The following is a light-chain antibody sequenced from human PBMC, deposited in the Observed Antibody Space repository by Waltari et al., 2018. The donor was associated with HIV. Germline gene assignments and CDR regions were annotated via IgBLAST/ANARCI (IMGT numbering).Light chain of an antibody. V-gene: IGKV3-15*01. CDR2: GAS. CDR3: QQYNNWPPWT. J-gene: IGKJ1*01. CDR1: QSVSSK. Sequence: EIVMTQSPGTLSVSPGETATLSCRASQSVSSKLAWYQQKPGQAPRPLIYGASTTATGIPGRFSGSGSGTEFTLTSSSLQSEDSAVYYCQQYNNWPPWTFGQGTKVEIK.